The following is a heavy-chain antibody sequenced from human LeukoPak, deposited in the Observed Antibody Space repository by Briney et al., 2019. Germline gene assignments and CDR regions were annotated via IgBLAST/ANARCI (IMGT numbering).Heavy chain of an antibody. CDR2: IYTSGST. V-gene: IGHV4-4*07. CDR1: GGAISSNY. J-gene: IGHJ3*02. Sequence: PSETLSLTCTVSGGAISSNYWSWIRQPAGKGLEWIGQIYTSGSTNYNPSLKSRVTMSVDTSKNQFSLKLSSVTAADTAVYFCARGPYSYDSSGAFDIWGQGTMVTVSS. CDR3: ARGPYSYDSSGAFDI. D-gene: IGHD3-22*01.